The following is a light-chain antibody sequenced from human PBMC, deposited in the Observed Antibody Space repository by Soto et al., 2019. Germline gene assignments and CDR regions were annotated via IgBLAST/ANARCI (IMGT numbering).Light chain of an antibody. V-gene: IGLV1-47*01. CDR3: AAWDDSLSGLV. CDR1: SSNIGSNY. Sequence: VLTQPPSASGTPGQRVTISCSGSSSNIGSNYVYWFQHLPGTAPQLLIYKNNQRPSGVPDRFSGSKSGTSASLAISGLRSEDEADYYCAAWDDSLSGLVFGGGTKLTVL. J-gene: IGLJ2*01. CDR2: KNN.